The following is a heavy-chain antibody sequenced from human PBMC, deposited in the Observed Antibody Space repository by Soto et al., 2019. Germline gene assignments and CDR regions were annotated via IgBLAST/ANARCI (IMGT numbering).Heavy chain of an antibody. Sequence: QPGGSLRLSCAASGFTFNIYAMSWVRQAPGKGLEWVSSISGSGAGTYYADSVKGRFTISRDNSKNTLYVQLNSLRADDTAVYYCAKDGGFSSSPSYFHYWGQGTLVTVSS. CDR3: AKDGGFSSSPSYFHY. D-gene: IGHD6-6*01. V-gene: IGHV3-23*01. J-gene: IGHJ4*02. CDR2: ISGSGAGT. CDR1: GFTFNIYA.